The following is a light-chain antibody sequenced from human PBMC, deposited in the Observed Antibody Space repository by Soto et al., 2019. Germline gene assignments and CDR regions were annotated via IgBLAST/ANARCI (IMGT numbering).Light chain of an antibody. J-gene: IGKJ5*01. Sequence: DIQLTQSPSFLSASVGDRVTITCRASQGISSYLAWYQQKPGKAPKLLIYAASTLQSGVPSRFSGSGSGTEFTPTISSLQPEDFAACYCQQLNSYPPTFGQGTRLEIK. CDR2: AAS. CDR3: QQLNSYPPT. V-gene: IGKV1-9*01. CDR1: QGISSY.